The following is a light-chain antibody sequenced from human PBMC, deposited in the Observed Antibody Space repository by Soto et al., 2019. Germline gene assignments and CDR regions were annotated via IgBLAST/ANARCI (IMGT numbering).Light chain of an antibody. CDR2: DAS. Sequence: DIQMTQSPSSLSASVGDRVTITCRASQSISSYLNWYQQKPGKAPKFLIYDASTLESGVPSRFSGSGSGTDFTLTISSLQPDDFATYYCQQYNNYPRTFGQGTKV. CDR3: QQYNNYPRT. CDR1: QSISSY. V-gene: IGKV1-5*01. J-gene: IGKJ1*01.